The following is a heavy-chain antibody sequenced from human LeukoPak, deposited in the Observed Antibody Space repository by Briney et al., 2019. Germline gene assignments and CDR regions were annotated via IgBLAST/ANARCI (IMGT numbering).Heavy chain of an antibody. Sequence: SETLSLTCSVSGGSITSYFVSWLRQSPGKGLDWIGYISNNGTTNYNPSLKSRVTISVDTSKRQFSLRLSSVSAADTAIYYCARDISARRGNWFDPWGQGIQVTVSS. J-gene: IGHJ5*02. V-gene: IGHV4-59*01. D-gene: IGHD3-9*01. CDR2: ISNNGTT. CDR1: GGSITSYF. CDR3: ARDISARRGNWFDP.